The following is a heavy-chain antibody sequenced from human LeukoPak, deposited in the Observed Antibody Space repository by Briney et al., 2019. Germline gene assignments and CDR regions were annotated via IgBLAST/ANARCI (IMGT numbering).Heavy chain of an antibody. J-gene: IGHJ4*02. Sequence: PGGSLRLSCAASGFTFSTYSMNWVRQAPGKGLEWVSSIASSGNIYYADSVKGRFTISRDNAKNSLYLQMNSLRAEDTAVYYCAREWGYYDYWGQGTLVTVSS. D-gene: IGHD3-16*01. CDR2: IASSGNI. CDR3: AREWGYYDY. V-gene: IGHV3-21*01. CDR1: GFTFSTYS.